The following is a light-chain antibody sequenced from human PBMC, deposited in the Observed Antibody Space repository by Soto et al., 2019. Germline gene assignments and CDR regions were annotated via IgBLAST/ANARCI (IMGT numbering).Light chain of an antibody. CDR2: EVN. CDR3: TSYAGSNNWV. J-gene: IGLJ3*02. Sequence: QPVLTQPPSASGSPGQSVTISCTGTSSDIGLYKYVSWYQQHPGKAPKLIIYEVNKRPSGVPDRFSGSKSGDAASLTVSGLQAEDEANYYCTSYAGSNNWVFGGGTQLTVL. V-gene: IGLV2-8*01. CDR1: SSDIGLYKY.